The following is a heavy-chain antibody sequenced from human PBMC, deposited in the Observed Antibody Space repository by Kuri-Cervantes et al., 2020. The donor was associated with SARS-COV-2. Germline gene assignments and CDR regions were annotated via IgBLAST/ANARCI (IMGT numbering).Heavy chain of an antibody. Sequence: GESLKISCAASGFTFSDYYMSWVRQAPGKGLEWVSRISDGGGSTNYADSVKGRFTVSRDNSKNTLYLQMNSLRADDTAVYYCAKGPSTYYDSRAYHLEYYFDYWGQGTLVTVSS. CDR1: GFTFSDYY. J-gene: IGHJ4*02. CDR2: ISDGGGST. D-gene: IGHD3-22*01. CDR3: AKGPSTYYDSRAYHLEYYFDY. V-gene: IGHV3-23*01.